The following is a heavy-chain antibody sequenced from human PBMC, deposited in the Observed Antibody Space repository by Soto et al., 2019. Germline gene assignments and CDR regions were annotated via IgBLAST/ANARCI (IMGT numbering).Heavy chain of an antibody. Sequence: ASVKVSCKASGYTFTGYYMHWVRQAPGQGLEWMGWINPNSGGTNYAQKFQGWVTMTRDTSISTAYMELSRLRSDDTAVYYCARTNVEGYYYYGMDVWGQGTTVTVSS. D-gene: IGHD3-16*01. J-gene: IGHJ6*02. CDR3: ARTNVEGYYYYGMDV. V-gene: IGHV1-2*04. CDR2: INPNSGGT. CDR1: GYTFTGYY.